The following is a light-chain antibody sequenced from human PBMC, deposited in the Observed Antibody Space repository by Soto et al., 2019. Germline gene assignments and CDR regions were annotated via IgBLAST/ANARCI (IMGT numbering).Light chain of an antibody. V-gene: IGKV1-5*01. CDR2: DAS. CDR3: QQYESYWA. Sequence: DIQMTQSPSSLSASVGDRVTITCWASQNINKWLAWYQQKPGEAPLLLIYDASTLENGVPSRFSGSGSGTEFTLTITGLQPDDFATYYCQQYESYWAFGQGTKV. J-gene: IGKJ1*01. CDR1: QNINKW.